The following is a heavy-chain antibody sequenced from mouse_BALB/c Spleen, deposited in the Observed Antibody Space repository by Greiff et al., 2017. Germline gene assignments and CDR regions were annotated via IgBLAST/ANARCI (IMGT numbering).Heavy chain of an antibody. D-gene: IGHD1-1*01. V-gene: IGHV5-17*02. CDR3: ARSGYYGDY. CDR2: ISSGSSTI. Sequence: EVMLVESGGGLVQPGGSRKLSCAASGFTFSSFGMHWVRQAPEKGLEWVAYISSGSSTIYYADTVKGRFTISRDNPKNTLFLQMTSLRSEDTAMYYCARSGYYGDYWGQGTTLTVSS. J-gene: IGHJ2*01. CDR1: GFTFSSFG.